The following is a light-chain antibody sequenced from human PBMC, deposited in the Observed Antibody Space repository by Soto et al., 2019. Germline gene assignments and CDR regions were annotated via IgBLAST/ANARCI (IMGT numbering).Light chain of an antibody. CDR1: QSVNSW. CDR3: HQYHNYHS. J-gene: IGKJ4*01. CDR2: DAS. V-gene: IGKV1-5*01. Sequence: DSQMTEAPSFLSASLGDRVTITCRASQSVNSWLAWYQQRPGKAPKLLIYDASTLERGVPSRFSGSGSGTEFTLTISSLQPDDFATYYCHQYHNYHSFGGGTKV.